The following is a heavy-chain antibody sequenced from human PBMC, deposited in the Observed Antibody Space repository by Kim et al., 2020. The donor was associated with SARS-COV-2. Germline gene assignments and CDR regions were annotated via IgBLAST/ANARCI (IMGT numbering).Heavy chain of an antibody. CDR2: INLDGSNT. CDR3: GCTMVRGVTPPDY. CDR1: GFMFSNCW. D-gene: IGHD3-10*01. Sequence: GGSLRLSCAASGFMFSNCWMHWVRQPPGEGLVWVSRINLDGSNTRYADSVKGRFTTSRDNAKNTLDLQMNSLRAEDTAVYYCGCTMVRGVTPPDYWGQGTLVTVSS. J-gene: IGHJ4*02. V-gene: IGHV3-74*01.